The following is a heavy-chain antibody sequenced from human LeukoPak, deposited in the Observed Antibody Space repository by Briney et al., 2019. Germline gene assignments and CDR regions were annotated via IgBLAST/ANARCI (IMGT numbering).Heavy chain of an antibody. V-gene: IGHV4-34*01. CDR2: INHSGST. CDR3: ARGRGRFDP. J-gene: IGHJ5*02. CDR1: GGSFSGYY. Sequence: PSETLSLTCAVYGGSFSGYYWSWIRQPPGKGLEWIGEINHSGSTNYNPSLKGRVTISVDTSKNQFSLKLSSVTAADTAVYYCARGRGRFDPWGQGTLVTVSS.